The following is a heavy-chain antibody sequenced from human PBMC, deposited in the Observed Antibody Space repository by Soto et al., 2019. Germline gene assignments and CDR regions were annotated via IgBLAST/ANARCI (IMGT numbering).Heavy chain of an antibody. CDR2: ISGSGGTT. V-gene: IGHV3-23*01. CDR3: ARSPTTVSNPFYLDY. Sequence: EVQLLESGGGLVLPGGSLRLSCAASGFTFTSYSLSWVRQAPGRGLEWVSAISGSGGTTYYAYSVTGRFTISRDKSKSALYLPLDSLIVDDTAVYYCARSPTTVSNPFYLDYWGQGALVSVSS. D-gene: IGHD4-17*01. CDR1: GFTFTSYS. J-gene: IGHJ4*02.